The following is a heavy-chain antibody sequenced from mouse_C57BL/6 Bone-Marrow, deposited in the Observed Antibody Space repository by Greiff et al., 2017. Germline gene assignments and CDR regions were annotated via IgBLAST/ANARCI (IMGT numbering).Heavy chain of an antibody. V-gene: IGHV5-12*01. CDR3: ARIGQGYFDV. Sequence: EVQVVESGGGLVQPGGSLKLSCAASGFTFSDYYMYWVRQTPEKRLEWVAYISNGGGSTYYPDTVKGRFTISRDNAKNTLYLQMSRLKSEDTAMYYCARIGQGYFDVWGTGTTVTVSS. CDR1: GFTFSDYY. CDR2: ISNGGGST. J-gene: IGHJ1*03.